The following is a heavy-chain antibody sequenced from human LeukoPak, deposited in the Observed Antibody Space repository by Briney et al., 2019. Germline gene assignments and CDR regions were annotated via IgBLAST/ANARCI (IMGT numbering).Heavy chain of an antibody. J-gene: IGHJ4*02. D-gene: IGHD3/OR15-3a*01. CDR3: ARALLFDFQPGSPDY. Sequence: PGGSLRLSCAASGFTFSSYSMNWVRQAPGKGLEWVSSISSSSYIYYADSVKGRFTISRDNAKNSLYLQMNSLRAEDTAVYYCARALLFDFQPGSPDYWGQGTLVTVSS. V-gene: IGHV3-21*01. CDR1: GFTFSSYS. CDR2: ISSSSYI.